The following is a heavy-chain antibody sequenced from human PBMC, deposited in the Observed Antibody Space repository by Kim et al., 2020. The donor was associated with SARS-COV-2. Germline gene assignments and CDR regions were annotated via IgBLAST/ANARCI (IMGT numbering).Heavy chain of an antibody. CDR2: IWYDGSNK. D-gene: IGHD6-19*01. CDR1: GFTFSSYG. Sequence: GGSLRLSCAASGFTFSSYGMHWVRQAPGKGLEWVAVIWYDGSNKYYADSVKGRFTISRDNSKNTLYLQMNSLRAEDTAVYYCARGGRLEPGIAVAGTDYWGQGTLVTVSS. V-gene: IGHV3-33*08. J-gene: IGHJ4*02. CDR3: ARGGRLEPGIAVAGTDY.